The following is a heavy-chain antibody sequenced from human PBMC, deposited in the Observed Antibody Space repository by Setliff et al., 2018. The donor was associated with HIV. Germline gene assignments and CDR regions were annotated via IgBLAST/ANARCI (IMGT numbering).Heavy chain of an antibody. D-gene: IGHD2-2*02. CDR1: GDSITNDDYY. CDR3: ARYTSKVDWFDP. V-gene: IGHV4-39*01. CDR2: IHYNGRT. Sequence: PSETLSLTCTVSGDSITNDDYYWGWIRQPPGKGLEWIAIIHYNGRTYYDPSLKSRVTIFVDTSKTQFYLKLRSVTASDTAVYYCARYTSKVDWFDPWVPRLSWSPSPQ. J-gene: IGHJ5*02.